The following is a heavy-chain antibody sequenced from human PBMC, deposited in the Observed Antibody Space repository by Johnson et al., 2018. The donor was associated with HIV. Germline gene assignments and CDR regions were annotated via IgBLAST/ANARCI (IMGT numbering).Heavy chain of an antibody. Sequence: QVQLVESGGGLVQPGGSLRLSCAASEFTFSDYYMSWIRQAPGEGLEWISYISSGGGSILYADSVKDRFTISRDNAQNSLFLQMNSLRAEDTAVYYCSGGKWGVGANAFDVWGQGTMVTVSS. CDR3: SGGKWGVGANAFDV. J-gene: IGHJ3*01. D-gene: IGHD1-26*01. CDR2: ISSGGGSI. CDR1: EFTFSDYY. V-gene: IGHV3-11*04.